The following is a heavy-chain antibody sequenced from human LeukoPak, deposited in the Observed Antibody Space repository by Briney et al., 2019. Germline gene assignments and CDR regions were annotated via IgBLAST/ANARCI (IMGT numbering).Heavy chain of an antibody. CDR1: GFNFGDYA. D-gene: IGHD4-23*01. CDR2: IRSRAYGGAT. V-gene: IGHV3-49*03. Sequence: GGSLRLSCTASGFNFGDYAMSWFRQAPGKGLEWVGFIRSRAYGGATEYAASVKGRFTISRDDSKTIAYLHMSSLKTEDTAVYYCARVYGGNSFDYWGQGTLVTVSS. CDR3: ARVYGGNSFDY. J-gene: IGHJ4*02.